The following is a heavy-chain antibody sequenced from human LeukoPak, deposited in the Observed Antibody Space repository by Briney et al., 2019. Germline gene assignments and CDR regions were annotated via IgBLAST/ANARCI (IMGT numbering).Heavy chain of an antibody. CDR2: INPSGGST. Sequence: ASVKVSCKASGYTFTSYYMHWVRQAPGQGLEWMGIINPSGGSTSYAQKFQGRVTMTRDTSTSTVYMELRSLRSEDTAVYYCARDPTGEWLMRYYFDYWGQGTLVTVSS. D-gene: IGHD3-3*01. CDR3: ARDPTGEWLMRYYFDY. V-gene: IGHV1-46*01. CDR1: GYTFTSYY. J-gene: IGHJ4*02.